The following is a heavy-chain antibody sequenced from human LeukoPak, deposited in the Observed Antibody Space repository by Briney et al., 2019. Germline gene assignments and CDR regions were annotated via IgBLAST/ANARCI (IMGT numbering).Heavy chain of an antibody. CDR2: INHSGST. J-gene: IGHJ4*02. CDR1: GGSFSGYY. D-gene: IGHD4/OR15-4a*01. Sequence: PSDTLSLTCAVYGGSFSGYYWSWIRQPPGKGLEWIGEINHSGSTNYNPSLKSRVTISVDTSKNQFSLKLSSVTAADTAVYYCARGLTIHWGQGTLVTVSS. V-gene: IGHV4-34*01. CDR3: ARGLTIH.